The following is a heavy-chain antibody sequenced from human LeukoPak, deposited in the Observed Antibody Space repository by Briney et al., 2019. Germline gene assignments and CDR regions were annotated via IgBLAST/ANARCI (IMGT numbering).Heavy chain of an antibody. J-gene: IGHJ4*02. CDR1: GYTLTSYD. V-gene: IGHV1-8*01. D-gene: IGHD2-15*01. Sequence: ASVKVSCKASGYTLTSYDINWVRQATGQGLEWMGWMNPNSGNAGYAQKFQGRVTMTRNTSITTAYMELSSLRSEDTAVYYCARATRGYCSGGSCYYNPFDYWGQGTLVTVSS. CDR3: ARATRGYCSGGSCYYNPFDY. CDR2: MNPNSGNA.